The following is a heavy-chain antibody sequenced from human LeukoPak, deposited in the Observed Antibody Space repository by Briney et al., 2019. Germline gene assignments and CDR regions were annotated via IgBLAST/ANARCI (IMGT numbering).Heavy chain of an antibody. Sequence: SETLSLTCTVSGGSISSYYWGWVRQPPGKGLEWIGSIYYSGSTYYNPSLKSRVTISVDTSKNQFSLKLSSVTAADTAVYYCARLRCGGDCYSDRSHYGMDVWGQGTTVTVSS. J-gene: IGHJ6*02. CDR3: ARLRCGGDCYSDRSHYGMDV. CDR2: IYYSGST. V-gene: IGHV4-39*01. D-gene: IGHD2-21*02. CDR1: GGSISSYY.